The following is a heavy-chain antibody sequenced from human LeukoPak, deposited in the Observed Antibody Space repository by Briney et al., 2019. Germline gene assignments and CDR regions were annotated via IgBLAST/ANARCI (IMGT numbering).Heavy chain of an antibody. V-gene: IGHV3-23*01. D-gene: IGHD6-13*01. CDR1: GFTFSSYA. CDR3: AKPLVGIAGAGTLDY. Sequence: PGGSLRLSCAASGFTFSSYAMSWVRQAPGKGLEWVSAISNSGASTYYADSVKGRFTISRDNSKNTLYLQMNSLRAEDTAVYYCAKPLVGIAGAGTLDYWGQGTLVTVSS. CDR2: ISNSGAST. J-gene: IGHJ4*02.